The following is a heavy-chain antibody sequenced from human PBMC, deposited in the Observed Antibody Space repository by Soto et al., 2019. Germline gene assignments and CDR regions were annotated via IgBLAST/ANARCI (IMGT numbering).Heavy chain of an antibody. D-gene: IGHD2-21*02. Sequence: QVQLVQSGAEVKKPGSSVKVSCKASGGTFSSYTISWVRQAPGQGLEWMGRIIPILGIANYAQKFQGRVTITADKSTSTVYMELSSLRSEDTAVYYCAGLAYCGGDCYDADYWGQGTLVTVSS. CDR3: AGLAYCGGDCYDADY. V-gene: IGHV1-69*02. J-gene: IGHJ4*02. CDR1: GGTFSSYT. CDR2: IIPILGIA.